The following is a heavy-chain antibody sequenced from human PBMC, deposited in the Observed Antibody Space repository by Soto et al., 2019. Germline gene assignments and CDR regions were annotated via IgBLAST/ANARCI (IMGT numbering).Heavy chain of an antibody. J-gene: IGHJ4*02. V-gene: IGHV4-59*01. D-gene: IGHD3-3*01. CDR2: IYYSGST. CDR3: ARVSAGVASYYFDY. Sequence: SETLSLTCTVSGGSISSYYWSWIRQPPGKGLEWIGYIYYSGSTNYNPSPKSRVTISVDTSKNQFSLKLSSVTAADTAVYYCARVSAGVASYYFDYWGQGTLVTVSS. CDR1: GGSISSYY.